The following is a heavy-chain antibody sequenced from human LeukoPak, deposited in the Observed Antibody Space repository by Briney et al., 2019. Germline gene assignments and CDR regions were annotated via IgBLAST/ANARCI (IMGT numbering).Heavy chain of an antibody. CDR3: ARDPRLAAASFDY. Sequence: GASVKVSCKASGYTFTTYNINWVRQAPGQGLEWMGWISGYNGNTNYAQKLQGRVTMTTDTSTSTAYMELRSLRSDDTAVYYCARDPRLAAASFDYWGQGTLVTVSS. CDR2: ISGYNGNT. CDR1: GYTFTTYN. V-gene: IGHV1-18*01. D-gene: IGHD6-13*01. J-gene: IGHJ4*02.